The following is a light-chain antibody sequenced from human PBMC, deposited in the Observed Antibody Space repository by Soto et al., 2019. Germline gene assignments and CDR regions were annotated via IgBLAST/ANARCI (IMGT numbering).Light chain of an antibody. Sequence: QSVLTQPPSVSGAPGQRVTISCTGSSSNIGAGYDVHWYQQRPGTAPKLLIYGNSYRPSGVPDRFSGSKSGTSASLPSTGPQAEDEADYSCQPSDGGLPGREFGRGTKPPVL. CDR1: SSNIGAGYD. V-gene: IGLV1-40*01. CDR2: GNS. J-gene: IGLJ3*02. CDR3: QPSDGGLPGRE.